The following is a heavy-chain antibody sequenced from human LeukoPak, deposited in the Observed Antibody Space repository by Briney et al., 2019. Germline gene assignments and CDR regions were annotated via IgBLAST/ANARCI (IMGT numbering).Heavy chain of an antibody. J-gene: IGHJ5*02. Sequence: SETLSLTCTVSGGSISSYYWSWIRQPPGKGLEWIGHIYYSGSTNYNPSLKSRVTISVDTSKNQFSLKLSSVTAADTAVYYCARDRRVTIFGIITHRWFDPWGQGTLVTVSS. V-gene: IGHV4-59*01. CDR1: GGSISSYY. D-gene: IGHD3-3*01. CDR2: IYYSGST. CDR3: ARDRRVTIFGIITHRWFDP.